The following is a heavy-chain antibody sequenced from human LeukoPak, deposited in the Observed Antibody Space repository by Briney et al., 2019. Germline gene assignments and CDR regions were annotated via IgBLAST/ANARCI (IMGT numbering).Heavy chain of an antibody. V-gene: IGHV4-59*11. CDR3: ARLYDSSGYTNWLDP. J-gene: IGHJ5*02. Sequence: SETLSLTCTVSGGSISSHYWSWIRQPPGKGQEWIGYIYYSGSSKYNPSLKSRVTISVDTSKNQFSLKLSSVPAADTAVYYCARLYDSSGYTNWLDPWGQGTLVTVSS. D-gene: IGHD3-22*01. CDR1: GGSISSHY. CDR2: IYYSGSS.